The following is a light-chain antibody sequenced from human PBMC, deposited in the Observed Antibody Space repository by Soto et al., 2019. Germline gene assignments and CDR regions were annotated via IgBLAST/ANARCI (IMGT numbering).Light chain of an antibody. Sequence: QSALTQPASVSGSPGQSITISCTGTSSDVGSYDLVSWYQHHPGKAPKLIIYGGNERPSGVSNRFSGSKSGNTASLTISGLQAEDEADYYCSSYTSSSTPWVFGTGTKVTVL. CDR2: GGN. V-gene: IGLV2-14*02. CDR1: SSDVGSYDL. CDR3: SSYTSSSTPWV. J-gene: IGLJ1*01.